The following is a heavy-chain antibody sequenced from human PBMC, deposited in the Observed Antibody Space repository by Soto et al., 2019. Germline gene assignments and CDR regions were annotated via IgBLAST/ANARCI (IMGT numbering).Heavy chain of an antibody. V-gene: IGHV4-31*03. CDR2: IYYSGST. Sequence: LSLTCTVSGGSISSGGYYWSWIRQHPGKGLEWIGYIYYSGSTYYNPSLKSRVTISVDTSKNQFSLKLSSVTAADTAVYYCARSQGSTIFGVVIQFDPWGQGTLVTVSS. CDR3: ARSQGSTIFGVVIQFDP. D-gene: IGHD3-3*01. J-gene: IGHJ5*02. CDR1: GGSISSGGYY.